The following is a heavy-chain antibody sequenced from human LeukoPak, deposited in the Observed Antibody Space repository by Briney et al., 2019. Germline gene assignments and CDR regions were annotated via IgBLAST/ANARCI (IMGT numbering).Heavy chain of an antibody. Sequence: EGSLRLSCAASGFTFSSYAMDWVRQATGKGLEWVSSISSSSTYIYYADSMKGRFTISRDNAKKSLFLQMNSLRAEDTAVYYCARVDDFGYSYGSAYWGQGTLVTVSS. V-gene: IGHV3-21*01. CDR3: ARVDDFGYSYGSAY. D-gene: IGHD5-18*01. J-gene: IGHJ4*02. CDR2: ISSSSTYI. CDR1: GFTFSSYA.